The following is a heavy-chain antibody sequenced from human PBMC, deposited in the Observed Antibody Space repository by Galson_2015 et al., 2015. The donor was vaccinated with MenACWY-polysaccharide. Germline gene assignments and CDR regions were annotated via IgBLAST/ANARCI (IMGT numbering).Heavy chain of an antibody. CDR1: TVTFRGSG. V-gene: IGHV3-33*01. CDR2: IQYDAVYK. CDR3: AREGSRIVFHAFDT. Sequence: SLRLSCAASTVTFRGSGMHWVRQAPGKGLEWVAVIQYDAVYKQYLDSVKGLFSVSRDNSKSTLYLVMNNLRAEDTALYYCAREGSRIVFHAFDTWGQGTMVIVSS. D-gene: IGHD3-16*02. J-gene: IGHJ3*02.